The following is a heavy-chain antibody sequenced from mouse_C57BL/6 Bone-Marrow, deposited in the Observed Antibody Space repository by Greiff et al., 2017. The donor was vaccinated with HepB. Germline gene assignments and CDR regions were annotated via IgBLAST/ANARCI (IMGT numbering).Heavy chain of an antibody. D-gene: IGHD1-1*01. CDR2: INPNNGGT. V-gene: IGHV1-22*01. CDR1: GYTFTDYN. J-gene: IGHJ4*01. Sequence: VQLQQSGPELVKPGASVKMSCKASGYTFTDYNMHWVKQSHGKSLEWIGYINPNNGGTSYNQKFKGKATLTVNKSSSTAYMELRSLTSEDSAVYYCAREVTTVGYAMDYWGQGTSVTVSS. CDR3: AREVTTVGYAMDY.